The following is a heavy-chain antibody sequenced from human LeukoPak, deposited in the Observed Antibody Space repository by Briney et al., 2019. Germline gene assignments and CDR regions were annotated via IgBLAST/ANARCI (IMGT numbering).Heavy chain of an antibody. V-gene: IGHV3-23*01. CDR3: AVRTRGSYFDY. D-gene: IGHD1-26*01. J-gene: IGHJ4*02. Sequence: GGSLRLSCAGSGFTFSTYAMSWVRQAPGKGVEWVSGIRSSGDRTFYRDSVRGRFTIYRDNSKKTLYLQLNSLRAEDTAAYHCAVRTRGSYFDYWGQGALVTVSS. CDR1: GFTFSTYA. CDR2: IRSSGDRT.